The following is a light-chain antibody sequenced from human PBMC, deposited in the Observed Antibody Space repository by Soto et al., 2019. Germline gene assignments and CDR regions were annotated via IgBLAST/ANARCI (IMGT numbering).Light chain of an antibody. CDR3: SSYTSTSAYVI. CDR2: EVS. CDR1: TSDIGTYDY. J-gene: IGLJ2*01. Sequence: QSALTQPASMSGSPGQSITISCTGSTSDIGTYDYVSWYQQYPGKVPKLMIYEVSNRPSGISHRFSGSKSGNTASLTISGLQAEDEAEYYCSSYTSTSAYVIFGGGTKLTVL. V-gene: IGLV2-14*01.